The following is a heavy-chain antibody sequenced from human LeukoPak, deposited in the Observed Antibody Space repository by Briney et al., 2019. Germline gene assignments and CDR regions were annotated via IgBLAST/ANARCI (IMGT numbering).Heavy chain of an antibody. CDR3: ARHVTISGPYDASDI. CDR2: IHYSGGT. D-gene: IGHD5-24*01. CDR1: SGSISNYY. J-gene: IGHJ3*02. Sequence: PSETLSLTCIISSGSISNYYWSWIRQPPGKGLEWIGYIHYSGGTDYNPSLKSRVTISVDTSKNQFSLKLRSVTAADTAVYYCARHVTISGPYDASDIWGQGTMVTVSP. V-gene: IGHV4-59*08.